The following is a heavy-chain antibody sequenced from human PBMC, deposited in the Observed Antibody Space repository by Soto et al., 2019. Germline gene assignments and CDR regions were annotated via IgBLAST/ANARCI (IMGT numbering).Heavy chain of an antibody. J-gene: IGHJ3*01. V-gene: IGHV3-21*01. CDR1: GFTFSSFG. CDR3: VREDCEKSGICYPDAFDV. D-gene: IGHD3-3*01. CDR2: ITLNSEYI. Sequence: VGSLRLSCAASGFTFSSFGMSWVRQAPGKGLEWVSSITLNSEYILSSDSVKGRFTLSRDNAKNLLLLQMNSLRAEDTAMYYCVREDCEKSGICYPDAFDVWGHGTMVTVSS.